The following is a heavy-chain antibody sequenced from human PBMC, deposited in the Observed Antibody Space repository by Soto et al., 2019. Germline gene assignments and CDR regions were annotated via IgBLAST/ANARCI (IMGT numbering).Heavy chain of an antibody. Sequence: GGSLRLSCAASGFTFSSYGMHWVRQAPGKGLEWVAVKWYDGSNKYYADSVKGRFTISRDNAKNTLYLQMNSLGAEDTALYYCAKVILVPHKPPADPYYDGMDVWGQGTTVTVSS. V-gene: IGHV3-33*03. CDR3: AKVILVPHKPPADPYYDGMDV. J-gene: IGHJ6*02. CDR1: GFTFSSYG. D-gene: IGHD2-2*01. CDR2: KWYDGSNK.